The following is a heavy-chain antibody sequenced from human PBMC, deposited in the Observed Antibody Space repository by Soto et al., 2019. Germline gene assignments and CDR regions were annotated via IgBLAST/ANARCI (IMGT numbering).Heavy chain of an antibody. CDR1: GFTFSSQW. D-gene: IGHD5-18*01. CDR3: ATWRGGYTYGLDH. V-gene: IGHV3-74*01. CDR2: ILNDGTTT. J-gene: IGHJ4*02. Sequence: GGSLRLSCTASGFTFSSQWLHWVRQVPGKGLMWISRILNDGTTTNYADSVKGRFTVSRDNAKKTMSLQMNNLRAEDTAVYYCATWRGGYTYGLDHWGQGT.